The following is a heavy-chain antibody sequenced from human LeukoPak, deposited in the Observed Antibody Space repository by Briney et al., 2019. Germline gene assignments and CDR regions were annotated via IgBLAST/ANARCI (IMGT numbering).Heavy chain of an antibody. CDR2: ILSSGST. CDR1: SGSINNFY. Sequence: SETLSLTCSVSSGSINNFYWSWIRQPPGKGLEWIGYILSSGSTNYNPSVKSRVSISVDTSRNQFSLKLDSVTAADTAVYYCAQVLRRDGYFDYWGQGTLVTVSS. CDR3: AQVLRRDGYFDY. V-gene: IGHV4-59*01. J-gene: IGHJ4*02. D-gene: IGHD5-24*01.